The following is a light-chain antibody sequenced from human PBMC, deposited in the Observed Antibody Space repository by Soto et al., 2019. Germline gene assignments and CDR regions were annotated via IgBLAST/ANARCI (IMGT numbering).Light chain of an antibody. CDR2: DAS. CDR1: QSISSW. Sequence: DIQMTQSPSTLSASVGDRVTITCRASQSISSWLAWYQQKPGKAPKLLIYDASSLESGVPSRFSGSGSGTEFTLTISSLQPDDVATYYCQQYNSYSWRFGQGTKVEIK. J-gene: IGKJ1*01. CDR3: QQYNSYSWR. V-gene: IGKV1-5*01.